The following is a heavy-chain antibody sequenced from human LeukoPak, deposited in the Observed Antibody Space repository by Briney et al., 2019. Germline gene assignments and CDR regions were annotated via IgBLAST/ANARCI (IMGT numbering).Heavy chain of an antibody. J-gene: IGHJ3*02. CDR3: AKQWELLLLAFDI. CDR1: GFTFSSYA. D-gene: IGHD1-26*01. Sequence: GGSLRLSCAASGFTFSSYAMHWVRQAPGKGLEWVAVISYDGSKKYYADSVKGRFTISRDNSKNTLYLQMNSLRAEDTAVYYCAKQWELLLLAFDIWGQGTMVTVSS. CDR2: ISYDGSKK. V-gene: IGHV3-30*04.